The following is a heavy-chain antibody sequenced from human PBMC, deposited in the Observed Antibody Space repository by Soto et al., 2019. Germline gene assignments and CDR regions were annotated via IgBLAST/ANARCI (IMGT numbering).Heavy chain of an antibody. J-gene: IGHJ4*02. CDR2: ISAYNGNT. CDR3: AISLRSYSGYDYFDY. V-gene: IGHV1-18*01. CDR1: GYTFTSYG. Sequence: ASVKVSCKASGYTFTSYGISWVRQAPGQGLEWMGWISAYNGNTNYAQKLQGRVTMTTDTSTSTAYMELRSLRSDDTAVYYCAISLRSYSGYDYFDYWGQGTLVTVSS. D-gene: IGHD5-12*01.